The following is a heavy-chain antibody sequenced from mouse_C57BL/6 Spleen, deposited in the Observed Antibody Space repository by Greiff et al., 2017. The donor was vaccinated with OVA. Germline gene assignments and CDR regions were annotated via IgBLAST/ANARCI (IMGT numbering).Heavy chain of an antibody. CDR1: GYSITSGYY. J-gene: IGHJ3*01. CDR3: AREEGAWFAY. CDR2: ISYDGSN. Sequence: EVQLQQSGPGLVKPSQSLSLTCSVTGYSITSGYYWNWIRQFPGNKLEWMGYISYDGSNNYNPSLKNRISITRDTSKNQFFLKLNSVTTEDTATYDCAREEGAWFAYWGQGTLVTVSA. V-gene: IGHV3-6*01.